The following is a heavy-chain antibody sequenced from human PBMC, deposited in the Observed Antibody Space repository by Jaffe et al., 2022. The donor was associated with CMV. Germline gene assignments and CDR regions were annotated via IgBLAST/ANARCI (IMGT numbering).Heavy chain of an antibody. V-gene: IGHV3-64D*06. D-gene: IGHD2-2*01. J-gene: IGHJ6*03. CDR1: GFVFSTYA. CDR2: ISSNGGGT. Sequence: EVLLVESGGGLVQPGGSLRLSCSASGFVFSTYAMHWVRQAPGRGLQYVSSISSNGGGTYHGDSVKGRFTISRDNSKNTLHLQMSSLRPEDSALYYCVRGAPKSYAYNYYYMDVWGKGTTVTVSS. CDR3: VRGAPKSYAYNYYYMDV.